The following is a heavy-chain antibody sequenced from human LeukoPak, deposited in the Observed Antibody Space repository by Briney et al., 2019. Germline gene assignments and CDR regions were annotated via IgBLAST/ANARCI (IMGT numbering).Heavy chain of an antibody. CDR3: AREKDMGTSDAFDI. Sequence: SETLSLTCAVYGGSFSGYYWSWIRQPPGKGLEWIGEINHSGSTNYNPSLKSRVTISVDTSKNQFSLKLSSVTAADTAVYYCAREKDMGTSDAFDIWGQGTMVTVSS. D-gene: IGHD2-15*01. J-gene: IGHJ3*02. V-gene: IGHV4-34*01. CDR2: INHSGST. CDR1: GGSFSGYY.